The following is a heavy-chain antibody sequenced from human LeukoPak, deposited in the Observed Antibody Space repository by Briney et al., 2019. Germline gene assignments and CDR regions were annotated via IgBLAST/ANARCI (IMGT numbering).Heavy chain of an antibody. J-gene: IGHJ4*02. Sequence: PGESLKISCKGSGYSFTNYWIGWVRQVPGKGLEWMGIIQPGDSDTRYSPSFQGQVTISADKAISTTYLQWSGLKASDTAMYYCARRESSGSIDYWGQGTLVTVSS. CDR1: GYSFTNYW. V-gene: IGHV5-51*01. CDR3: ARRESSGSIDY. CDR2: IQPGDSDT. D-gene: IGHD6-19*01.